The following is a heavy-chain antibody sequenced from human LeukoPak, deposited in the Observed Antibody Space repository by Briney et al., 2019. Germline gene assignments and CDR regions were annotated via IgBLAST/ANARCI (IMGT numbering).Heavy chain of an antibody. D-gene: IGHD2-21*02. CDR3: ARSNWACGGDCYSS. J-gene: IGHJ5*02. V-gene: IGHV3-33*08. CDR2: IWYDGNNK. Sequence: GRSLRLSCAASGFTFSSYAMHWVRQAPGKGLEWVAVIWYDGNNKYYADSVKGRFTISRDNSKNTLYLQINSLRAEDTAVYYCARSNWACGGDCYSSWGQGTLVTVSS. CDR1: GFTFSSYA.